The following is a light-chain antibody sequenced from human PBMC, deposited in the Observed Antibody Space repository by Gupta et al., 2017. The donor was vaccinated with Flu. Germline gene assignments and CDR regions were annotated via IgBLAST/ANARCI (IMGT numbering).Light chain of an antibody. CDR3: QQRSNRPPYT. Sequence: PGERATLSCRASQSVGHFLAWYQQRPGQAPRLLIYDASTRATGIPARFSGSGSGTDFTLTISSLESEDFAVYYCQQRSNRPPYTFGQGTKLQIK. CDR2: DAS. J-gene: IGKJ2*01. CDR1: QSVGHF. V-gene: IGKV3-11*01.